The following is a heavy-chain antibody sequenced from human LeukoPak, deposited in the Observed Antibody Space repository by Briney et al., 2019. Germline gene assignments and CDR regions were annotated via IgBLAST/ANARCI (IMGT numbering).Heavy chain of an antibody. J-gene: IGHJ6*03. CDR3: ARMYFGDYKDMDV. CDR2: IDWDDDK. CDR1: GFSLLTSGVS. D-gene: IGHD3-10*01. V-gene: IGHV2-70*11. Sequence: VSGPALVEPTQTLTLTCTFSGFSLLTSGVSVTWIRQPPGRALEWLARIDWDDDKYYNTSLEARLTISKDTSKNQVILTVTDMDPVDSATYYCARMYFGDYKDMDVWGKGTTVTVSS.